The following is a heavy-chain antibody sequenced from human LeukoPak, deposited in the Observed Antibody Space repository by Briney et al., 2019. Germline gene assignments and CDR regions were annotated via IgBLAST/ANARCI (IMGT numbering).Heavy chain of an antibody. CDR2: ISSSSSTI. CDR3: AREVHRRDGYS. Sequence: GGSLRLSCAASGFTFSSYSTNWVRQAPGKGLEWVSYISSSSSTIYYADSVKGRFTMSRDNAKKSLYLQMNSLRVEDTAVYYCAREVHRRDGYSWGQGTLVTVSS. J-gene: IGHJ4*02. D-gene: IGHD5-24*01. CDR1: GFTFSSYS. V-gene: IGHV3-48*04.